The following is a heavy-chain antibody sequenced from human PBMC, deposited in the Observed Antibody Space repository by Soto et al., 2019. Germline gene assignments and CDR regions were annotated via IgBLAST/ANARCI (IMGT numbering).Heavy chain of an antibody. CDR3: ARDSVVSPYYFDY. J-gene: IGHJ4*02. D-gene: IGHD2-15*01. CDR2: ISYDGSNK. CDR1: GFTFSSYA. Sequence: QVQLVESGGGVVQPGRSLRLSCAASGFTFSSYAMHWVRQAPGKGLEWVAVISYDGSNKYYADDVKGRFTISRDNSKNTLYLQMNSLRAEDTAVYYCARDSVVSPYYFDYWGQGTLVTVSS. V-gene: IGHV3-30-3*01.